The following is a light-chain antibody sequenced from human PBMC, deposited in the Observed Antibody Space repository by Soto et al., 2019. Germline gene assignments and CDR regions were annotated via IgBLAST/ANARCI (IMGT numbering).Light chain of an antibody. CDR2: AAS. CDR3: QQSYSTPRT. J-gene: IGKJ1*01. V-gene: IGKV1-39*01. CDR1: QSISSS. Sequence: DIQMTQSPSSLSASVGDRVTITCRARQSISSSLNWYQQKPGKAPKLLIYAASSLQSGVPSRFSGSGSGTDFNLTISSLQPEDFATYYCQQSYSTPRTFCQWTPVESK.